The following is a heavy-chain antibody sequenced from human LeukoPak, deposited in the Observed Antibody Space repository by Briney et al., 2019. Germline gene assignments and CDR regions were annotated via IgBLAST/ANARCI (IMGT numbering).Heavy chain of an antibody. CDR1: GFTFSSYW. J-gene: IGHJ4*02. V-gene: IGHV3-7*01. Sequence: TGGSLRLSCAASGFTFSSYWMSWVRQAPGKGLEGVANIKQDGSEKYYVDSVKGRLTISRDNAKNSLYLQMNSLRAEDTAVYYCARYPDYYDSSGGFDYWGQGTLVTVSS. CDR2: IKQDGSEK. CDR3: ARYPDYYDSSGGFDY. D-gene: IGHD3-22*01.